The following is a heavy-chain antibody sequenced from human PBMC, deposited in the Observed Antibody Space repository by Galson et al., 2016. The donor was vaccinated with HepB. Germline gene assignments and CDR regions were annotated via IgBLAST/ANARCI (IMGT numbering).Heavy chain of an antibody. V-gene: IGHV3-74*01. D-gene: IGHD4-23*01. Sequence: SLRLSCAASGFAFSSHWMHWVRQALGKGLVWVSRINSDGTISNYADSVKGRFTISRDNAKNTLYLQMNSLRAEDTAVYFCVRDHSVVPTTAYNWFDPWGRGALVTVPS. CDR3: VRDHSVVPTTAYNWFDP. J-gene: IGHJ5*02. CDR2: INSDGTIS. CDR1: GFAFSSHW.